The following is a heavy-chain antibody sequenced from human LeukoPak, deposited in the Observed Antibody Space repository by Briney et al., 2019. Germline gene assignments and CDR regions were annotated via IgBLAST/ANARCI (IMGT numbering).Heavy chain of an antibody. J-gene: IGHJ4*02. Sequence: GGSLRLSCAASGFTFSSHGMHWVRQAPGKGLEWVAFIRYDGSNKYYLESGKGRFTVSRDNSKNTLYLQVNSLRAEDTAVYYCAKDRGHESPYYIEYWGQGTLVTVSS. V-gene: IGHV3-30*02. D-gene: IGHD3-10*01. CDR2: IRYDGSNK. CDR3: AKDRGHESPYYIEY. CDR1: GFTFSSHG.